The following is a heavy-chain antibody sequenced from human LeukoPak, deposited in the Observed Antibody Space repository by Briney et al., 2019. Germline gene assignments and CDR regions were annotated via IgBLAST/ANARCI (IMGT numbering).Heavy chain of an antibody. CDR2: IIPIFGTA. Sequence: AASVKVSCKASGGTFSSYAISWVRQAPGQGLEWMGRIIPIFGTANYAQKFQGRVTITTDESTSTAYMELSSLRSEDTAVYYCASRHLEWTPVAFDIWGQGTMVTVSS. J-gene: IGHJ3*02. CDR1: GGTFSSYA. V-gene: IGHV1-69*05. D-gene: IGHD3-3*01. CDR3: ASRHLEWTPVAFDI.